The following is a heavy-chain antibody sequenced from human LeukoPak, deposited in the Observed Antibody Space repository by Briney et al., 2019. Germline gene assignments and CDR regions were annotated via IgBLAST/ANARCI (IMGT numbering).Heavy chain of an antibody. CDR1: GGSIGSSRYS. J-gene: IGHJ4*02. CDR3: ARDGGLDTALVTGVFDF. V-gene: IGHV4-39*07. Sequence: SETLSLTCTASGGSIGSSRYSWGWIRQTPGKGLEWIGSIFYTGSTYYNPSLKSRITISQDTSKSQFSLKLRSVTAADTAVYYCARDGGLDTALVTGVFDFWGQGTLVIVSS. D-gene: IGHD5-18*01. CDR2: IFYTGST.